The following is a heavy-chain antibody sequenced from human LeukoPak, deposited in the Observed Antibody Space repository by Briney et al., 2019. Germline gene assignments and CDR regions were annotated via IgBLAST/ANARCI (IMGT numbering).Heavy chain of an antibody. Sequence: GGSLRLPCAASGFTFSSYAMSWVRQAPGKGLEWVSAISGSGGSTYYADSVKGRFTISRDNSKNTLYLQMNSLRAEDTAVYYCAKDYDFWSGYYGVWGQGTTVTVSS. J-gene: IGHJ6*02. CDR2: ISGSGGST. D-gene: IGHD3-3*01. V-gene: IGHV3-23*01. CDR3: AKDYDFWSGYYGV. CDR1: GFTFSSYA.